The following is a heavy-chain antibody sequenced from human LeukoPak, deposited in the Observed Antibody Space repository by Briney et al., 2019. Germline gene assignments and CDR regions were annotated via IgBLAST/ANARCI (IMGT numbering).Heavy chain of an antibody. J-gene: IGHJ4*02. D-gene: IGHD6-13*01. CDR1: GGSISSYY. CDR2: IYYSGST. V-gene: IGHV4-59*01. CDR3: ARANRVYYFDY. Sequence: SETLSLTCTVSGGSISSYYWSWIRQPPGKGLEWIGCIYYSGSTNYNPSLKSRVTISVDTSKNQFSLKLSSVTAADTAVYYCARANRVYYFDYWGQGTLVTVSS.